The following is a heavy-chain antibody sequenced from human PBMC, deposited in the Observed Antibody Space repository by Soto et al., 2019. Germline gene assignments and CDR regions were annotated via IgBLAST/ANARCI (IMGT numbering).Heavy chain of an antibody. CDR2: VYYRGRS. D-gene: IGHD4-17*01. CDR3: VRPRTTVPTQAYFDY. J-gene: IGHJ4*02. V-gene: IGHV4-39*01. Sequence: PSETLSLTCTVSGGSVTNSSYYWGWIRQSPGKGLEWIVSVYYRGRSYSKSSVKSRVTISVDTSKNRFSLSLNSVTASDKAVYFCVRPRTTVPTQAYFDYWGPGDLVTFSS. CDR1: GGSVTNSSYY.